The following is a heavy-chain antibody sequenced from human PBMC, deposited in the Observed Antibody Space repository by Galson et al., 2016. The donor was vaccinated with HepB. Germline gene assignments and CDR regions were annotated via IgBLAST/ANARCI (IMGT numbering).Heavy chain of an antibody. J-gene: IGHJ4*02. CDR2: ISSSRGYT. Sequence: SLRLSCAASGFTFSEYSMSWVRQAPEKGLECVSYISSSRGYTHYADSVKGRFTISRDNAKNTLYLEMNSLSAADTAVYYRARAPMLRGVIMTTPFDYWGQGTLVTVSS. CDR3: ARAPMLRGVIMTTPFDY. V-gene: IGHV3-11*05. D-gene: IGHD3-10*01. CDR1: GFTFSEYS.